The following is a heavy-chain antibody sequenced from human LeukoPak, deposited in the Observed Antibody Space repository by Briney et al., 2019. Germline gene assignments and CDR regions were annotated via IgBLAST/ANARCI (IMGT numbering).Heavy chain of an antibody. V-gene: IGHV3-48*01. CDR3: ARGGFDTSGWLGY. Sequence: GGSLRLSCAASGFTFSSYAMNWVRQAPGKGLEWVSYISSSTRSIYYTDSVKGRFTISRDNAKNSLYLQMNSLRAEDTAVYYCARGGFDTSGWLGYWGQGTLVTVSS. CDR1: GFTFSSYA. D-gene: IGHD6-19*01. CDR2: ISSSTRSI. J-gene: IGHJ4*02.